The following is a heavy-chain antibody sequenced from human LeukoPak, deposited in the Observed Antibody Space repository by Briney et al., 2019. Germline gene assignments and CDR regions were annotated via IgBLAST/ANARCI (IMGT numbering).Heavy chain of an antibody. V-gene: IGHV1-46*01. J-gene: IGHJ4*02. D-gene: IGHD3-22*01. Sequence: ASVKVSCKASGYTFTSYYMHWVRQAPGQGLEWMGIINPSSDSTSYAQKFQGRVTMTKDTSTSTVYMELSSLRSADTAVYYCARDSPEYYYDSSDGYWGQGTLVTVSS. CDR1: GYTFTSYY. CDR2: INPSSDST. CDR3: ARDSPEYYYDSSDGY.